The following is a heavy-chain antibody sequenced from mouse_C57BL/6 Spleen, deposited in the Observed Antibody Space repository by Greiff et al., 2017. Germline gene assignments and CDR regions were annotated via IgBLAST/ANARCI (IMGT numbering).Heavy chain of an antibody. CDR2: ISSGSSTI. J-gene: IGHJ4*01. CDR3: ARRGGDYDAGDAMDY. Sequence: EVKLVESGGGLVKPGGSLKLSCAASGFTFRAYGMHWVRLAPEKGLEWVAYISSGSSTIYYADTVKGRFTISRDNAKNTLFLQMTRLRSEDTAMYYGARRGGDYDAGDAMDYWGQGTSVTVSS. CDR1: GFTFRAYG. V-gene: IGHV5-17*01. D-gene: IGHD2-4*01.